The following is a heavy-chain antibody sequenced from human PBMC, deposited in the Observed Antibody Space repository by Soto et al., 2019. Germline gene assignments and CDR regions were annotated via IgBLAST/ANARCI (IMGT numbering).Heavy chain of an antibody. Sequence: SETLSLTCAVYGGSFSGYYWSWIRQHPGKGLEWIGYIYYSGSTYYNPSLKSRVTISVDTSKNQFSLKLSSVTAADTAVYYCARTTRDWAQGTLVTVSS. CDR1: GGSFSGYY. CDR3: ARTTRD. V-gene: IGHV4-31*11. D-gene: IGHD4-17*01. J-gene: IGHJ4*02. CDR2: IYYSGST.